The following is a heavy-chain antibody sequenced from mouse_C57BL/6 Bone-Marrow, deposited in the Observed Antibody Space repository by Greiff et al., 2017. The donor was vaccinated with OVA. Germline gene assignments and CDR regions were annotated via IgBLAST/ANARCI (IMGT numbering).Heavy chain of an antibody. J-gene: IGHJ3*01. V-gene: IGHV1-69*01. D-gene: IGHD2-4*01. CDR3: ARKEGLRRPFAY. Sequence: QVQLQQSGAELVMPGASVKLSCKASGYTFTSYWMHWVKQRPGQGLEWIGEIDPSDSYTNYNQKFKGKSTLTVDKSSSTAYMQLSSLTSEDSAVYYCARKEGLRRPFAYWGQGTLVTVSA. CDR1: GYTFTSYW. CDR2: IDPSDSYT.